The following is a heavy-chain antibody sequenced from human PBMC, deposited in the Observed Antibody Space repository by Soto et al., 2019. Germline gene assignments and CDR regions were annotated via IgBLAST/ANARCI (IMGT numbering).Heavy chain of an antibody. CDR2: TIPIFGTA. CDR3: ASLGIAARPLNY. V-gene: IGHV1-69*13. CDR1: GGTFSTYA. D-gene: IGHD6-6*01. J-gene: IGHJ4*02. Sequence: SVKVSCKASGGTFSTYAISWVRQAPGQGLEWMGGTIPIFGTANYAQKFQGRVTITADESTSTAYMELSSLRSEDTAVYYCASLGIAARPLNYWGQGTLVTVSS.